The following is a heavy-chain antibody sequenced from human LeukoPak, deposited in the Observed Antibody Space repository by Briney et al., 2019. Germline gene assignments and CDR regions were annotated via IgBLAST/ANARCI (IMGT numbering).Heavy chain of an antibody. Sequence: GESLKISCKGSGYSFTSYWIGWVRQMPGKGLEWMGIIYPGDPDTRYSPSFQGQVTISADKSISTAYLQWSSLKASDTAMYYCASPYCSSTSCQLDAFDIWGQGTMVTVSS. CDR3: ASPYCSSTSCQLDAFDI. J-gene: IGHJ3*02. V-gene: IGHV5-51*01. CDR2: IYPGDPDT. CDR1: GYSFTSYW. D-gene: IGHD2-2*01.